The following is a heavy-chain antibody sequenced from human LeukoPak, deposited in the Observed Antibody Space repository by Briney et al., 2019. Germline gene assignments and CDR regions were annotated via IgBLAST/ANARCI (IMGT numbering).Heavy chain of an antibody. CDR1: GFTFSSYG. D-gene: IGHD3-3*01. V-gene: IGHV3-30*03. J-gene: IGHJ3*02. Sequence: GGSLRLSCAASGFTFSSYGMHWVRQAPGKGLEWVAVISYDGSNKYYADSVKGRFTISRDNSKNTLYLQMNSLRAEDTAVYYCARDSTIFGVVITRGAFDIWGQGTMVTVSS. CDR3: ARDSTIFGVVITRGAFDI. CDR2: ISYDGSNK.